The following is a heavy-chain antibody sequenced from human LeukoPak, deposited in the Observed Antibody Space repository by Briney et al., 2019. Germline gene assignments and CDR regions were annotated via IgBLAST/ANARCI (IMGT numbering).Heavy chain of an antibody. D-gene: IGHD3/OR15-3a*01. V-gene: IGHV4-59*12. CDR3: ARDRTGGFDY. J-gene: IGHJ4*02. Sequence: SETLSLTCTVSGGSIRSYYWSWIRQPPGKGLEWIGYIYYSGSTNYNPSLKSRVTISVDTSKNQFSLKLSSVTAADTAVYYCARDRTGGFDYWGQGTLVTVSS. CDR2: IYYSGST. CDR1: GGSIRSYY.